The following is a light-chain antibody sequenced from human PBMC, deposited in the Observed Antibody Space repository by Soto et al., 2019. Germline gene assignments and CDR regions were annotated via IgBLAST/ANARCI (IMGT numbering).Light chain of an antibody. V-gene: IGLV1-40*01. J-gene: IGLJ1*01. CDR2: GNS. CDR3: QSYDSSLSGSYV. CDR1: SSNIGAGYD. Sequence: QSVLTQPPSVSGAPGKRVTISCTGSSSNIGAGYDVHWYQQLPGTAPKLLIYGNSNRPSGVPDRFSGSKSGTSASLAITGLQAEYEADYYCQSYDSSLSGSYVFGTGTKLTVL.